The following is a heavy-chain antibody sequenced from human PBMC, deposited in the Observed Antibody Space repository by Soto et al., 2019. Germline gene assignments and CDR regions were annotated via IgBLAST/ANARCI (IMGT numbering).Heavy chain of an antibody. CDR3: ARRYYSGSGGTATFDP. CDR2: INHSGST. J-gene: IGHJ5*02. Sequence: QVQLQQWGAGLLKPSETLSLTCAVYGGSFSGYYWSWIRQPPGKGLEWIGEINHSGSTNYNPSLKSRVPTSVDTSTTQFSLKLSSVTAADTAVYYCARRYYSGSGGTATFDPWGQGTLVTVSS. D-gene: IGHD3-10*01. V-gene: IGHV4-34*01. CDR1: GGSFSGYY.